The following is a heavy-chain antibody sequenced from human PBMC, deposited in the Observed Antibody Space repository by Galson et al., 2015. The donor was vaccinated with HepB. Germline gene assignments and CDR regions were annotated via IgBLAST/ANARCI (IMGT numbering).Heavy chain of an antibody. CDR1: GGTFSSYA. Sequence: SVKVSCKASGGTFSSYAISWVRQAPGQGLEWMGGIIPIFGTANYAQKFQGRVTITADESTSTAYMELSSLRSEDTAVYYCAREYYDYVWGSYRYAPRFDYWGQGTLVTVSS. D-gene: IGHD3-16*02. CDR3: AREYYDYVWGSYRYAPRFDY. J-gene: IGHJ4*02. CDR2: IIPIFGTA. V-gene: IGHV1-69*13.